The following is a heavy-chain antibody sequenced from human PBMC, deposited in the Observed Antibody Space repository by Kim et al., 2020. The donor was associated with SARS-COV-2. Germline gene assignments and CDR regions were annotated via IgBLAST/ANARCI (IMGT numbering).Heavy chain of an antibody. J-gene: IGHJ4*02. CDR2: INHSGST. CDR1: GGSFSGYY. Sequence: SETLSLTCAVYGGSFSGYYWSWIRQPPGKGLEWIGEINHSGSTNYNPSLKSRVTISVDTSKNQFSLKLSSVTAADTAVYYCARGIYGSGSPDYWGQGTLVTVSS. D-gene: IGHD3-10*01. V-gene: IGHV4-34*01. CDR3: ARGIYGSGSPDY.